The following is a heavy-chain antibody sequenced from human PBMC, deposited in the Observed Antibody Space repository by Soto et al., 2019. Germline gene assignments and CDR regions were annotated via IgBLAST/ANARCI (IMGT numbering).Heavy chain of an antibody. CDR1: GGTFSSYA. J-gene: IGHJ4*02. D-gene: IGHD2-15*01. CDR3: ARGSGGTSYYFDY. CDR2: IIPIFGTA. V-gene: IGHV1-69*13. Sequence: SVKVSCKASGGTFSSYAISWVRQAPGQGLEWMGGIIPIFGTANYAQKFQGRVTITADESTSTAYMELSSLRSEDTAVYYCARGSGGTSYYFDYWGQGTLVPVSS.